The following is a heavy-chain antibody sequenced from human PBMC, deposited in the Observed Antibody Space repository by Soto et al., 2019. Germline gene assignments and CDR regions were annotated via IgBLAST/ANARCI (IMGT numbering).Heavy chain of an antibody. V-gene: IGHV1-69*13. CDR1: GGTFSSYA. Sequence: SVKVSCKSSGGTFSSYAISWVRQAPGQGLEWMGGIIPIFGTANYAQKFQGRVTITADESTSTAYMEPSSLRSEDTAVYYCARLGFGELGGMWYYGMDVWGQGTTVTVSS. J-gene: IGHJ6*02. D-gene: IGHD3-10*01. CDR3: ARLGFGELGGMWYYGMDV. CDR2: IIPIFGTA.